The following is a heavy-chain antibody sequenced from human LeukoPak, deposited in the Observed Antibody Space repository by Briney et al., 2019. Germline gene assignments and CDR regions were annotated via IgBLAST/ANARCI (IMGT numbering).Heavy chain of an antibody. CDR3: AREGAVGGVFDY. D-gene: IGHD1-26*01. Sequence: WGSLRLSCAASGFTFSTYEMNWVRQAPGKGLEGVSYISSSGSTIYYADSVKGRFTISRDNAKNSLYLQMNSLRAEDTAIYYCAREGAVGGVFDYWGQGTLVTVSS. V-gene: IGHV3-48*03. J-gene: IGHJ4*02. CDR2: ISSSGSTI. CDR1: GFTFSTYE.